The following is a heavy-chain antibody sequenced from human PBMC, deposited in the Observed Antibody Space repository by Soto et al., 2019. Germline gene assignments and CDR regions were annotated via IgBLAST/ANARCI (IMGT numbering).Heavy chain of an antibody. J-gene: IGHJ4*02. CDR1: GFTFSSYA. V-gene: IGHV3-23*01. Sequence: EVQLLESGGGLVQPGGSLRLSCAASGFTFSSYAMSWVRQAPGKGLEWVSAISGSGGSTYYADSVKGRFTISRDNSKNTLYLQMNSLRAEATAVYYCAKRPTYYYGSGSYFDYWGQGTLVTVSS. D-gene: IGHD3-10*01. CDR2: ISGSGGST. CDR3: AKRPTYYYGSGSYFDY.